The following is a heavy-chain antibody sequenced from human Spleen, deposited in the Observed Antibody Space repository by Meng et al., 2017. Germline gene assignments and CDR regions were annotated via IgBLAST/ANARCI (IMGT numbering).Heavy chain of an antibody. J-gene: IGHJ4*02. CDR1: GYTFTSYG. CDR3: ARGARSSLPDY. CDR2: ISGYNGNT. D-gene: IGHD2-2*01. Sequence: QVQLGQSGAEVKKPGASVKVCCKASGYTFTSYGISWVRQAPGQGLEWMGWISGYNGNTNYAQKFQGRVTMTTDTSTSTVYMELRSLRSDDTAVYYCARGARSSLPDYWGQGTLVTVSS. V-gene: IGHV1-18*01.